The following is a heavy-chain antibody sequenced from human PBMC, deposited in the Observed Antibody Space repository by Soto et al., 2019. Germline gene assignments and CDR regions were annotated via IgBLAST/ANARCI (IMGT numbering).Heavy chain of an antibody. V-gene: IGHV3-33*01. CDR2: IVADGTGL. CDR1: GFRFSNYG. J-gene: IGHJ4*02. D-gene: IGHD1-1*01. CDR3: ARDDDLPDNGVDH. Sequence: QVQLVESGGGVVKPGRSLRLSCAASGFRFSNYGMHWVRQAPGKGLEWLAVIVADGTGLHYADSVRGRFTISRDNSKNTLYLQLNSLGADDTAIYFCARDDDLPDNGVDHWGQGTLVTVSS.